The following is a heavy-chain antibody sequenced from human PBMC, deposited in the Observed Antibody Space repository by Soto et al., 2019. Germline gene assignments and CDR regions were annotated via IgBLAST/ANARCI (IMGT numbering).Heavy chain of an antibody. J-gene: IGHJ4*02. CDR2: IYSGGTT. CDR1: GFTVSSNY. D-gene: IGHD6-13*01. Sequence: EVQLVESGGGLVQPGGSLRLSCAASGFTVSSNYMSWVRQAPGKGLERVSIIYSGGTTYYADSVKGRFTISRDNSKNTPYLQMNSLRAEDTAVYYCARAGISQAAAGSLDCCPIDSWGQGTLVTVSS. CDR3: ARAGISQAAAGSLDCCPIDS. V-gene: IGHV3-66*01.